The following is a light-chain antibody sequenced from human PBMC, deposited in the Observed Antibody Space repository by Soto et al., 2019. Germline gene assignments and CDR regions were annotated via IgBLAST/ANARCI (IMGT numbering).Light chain of an antibody. J-gene: IGKJ3*01. CDR1: QSVSRD. V-gene: IGKV3-11*01. CDR2: DAS. CDR3: QHRHN. Sequence: DIVLTQSPATLSLSPGERATLSCRASQSVSRDFAWYQQKPGQAPRLLIYDASNRATGIPARFSGSVSGTDFTLTINSRQPEDFAVYYCQHRHNFGPGTKVDFK.